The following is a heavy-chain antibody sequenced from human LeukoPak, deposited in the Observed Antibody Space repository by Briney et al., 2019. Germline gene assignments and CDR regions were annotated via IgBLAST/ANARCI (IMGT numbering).Heavy chain of an antibody. V-gene: IGHV1-2*02. D-gene: IGHD3-3*01. CDR2: INPNSGGT. CDR1: GYTFTGYY. Sequence: ASVKVSCKASGYTFTGYYMHWVRQAPGQGLEWMGWINPNSGGTNYAQKFQGRVTMTRDTSISTAYMELSRLRSDDTAVYYCARADFWSGYYNFQHWGQGTLVTVSS. CDR3: ARADFWSGYYNFQH. J-gene: IGHJ1*01.